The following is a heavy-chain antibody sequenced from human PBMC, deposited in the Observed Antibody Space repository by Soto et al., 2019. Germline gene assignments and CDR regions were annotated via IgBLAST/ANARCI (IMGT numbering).Heavy chain of an antibody. CDR2: IYSGGST. V-gene: IGHV4-61*01. Sequence: SETLSLTCTVSGGFVNSDTHSWSWIRQTPGKRLEWIGFIYSGGSTKNPSLRSRVAMSVDTSKNQFSLKLRSVIVADTAVYHCARFVRYCSATTCSTRADVWGQGITVTVSS. CDR1: GGFVNSDTHS. CDR3: ARFVRYCSATTCSTRADV. D-gene: IGHD2-2*01. J-gene: IGHJ6*02.